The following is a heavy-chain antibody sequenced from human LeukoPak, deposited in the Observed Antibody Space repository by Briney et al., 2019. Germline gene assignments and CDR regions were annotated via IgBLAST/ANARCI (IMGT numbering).Heavy chain of an antibody. CDR2: INPNSGGT. J-gene: IGHJ3*02. CDR1: GYTFTGYY. V-gene: IGHV1-2*02. D-gene: IGHD3-10*01. CDR3: ATFPHYYGSGSYYSHGYAFDI. Sequence: GASVKVSCKASGYTFTGYYMHWVRQAPGQGLEWMGWINPNSGGTNYAQKFQGRVTMTRDTSISTAYMELSSLRSEDTAVYYCATFPHYYGSGSYYSHGYAFDIWGQGTMVTVSP.